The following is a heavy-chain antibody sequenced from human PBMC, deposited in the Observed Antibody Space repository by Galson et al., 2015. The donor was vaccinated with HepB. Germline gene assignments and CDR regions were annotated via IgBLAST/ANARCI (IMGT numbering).Heavy chain of an antibody. J-gene: IGHJ4*02. V-gene: IGHV1-69*02. Sequence: SVKVSCKASGGTFSSYTISWVRQAPGQGLEWMGRIIPILGIANYAQKFQGRVTITADKSTSTAYMELSSLRSEDTAVYYCARVSTYYDFLLDYWGQGTLVTVSS. D-gene: IGHD3-3*01. CDR1: GGTFSSYT. CDR2: IIPILGIA. CDR3: ARVSTYYDFLLDY.